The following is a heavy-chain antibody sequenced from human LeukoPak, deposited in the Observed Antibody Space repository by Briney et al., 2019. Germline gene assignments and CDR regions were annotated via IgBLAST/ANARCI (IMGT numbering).Heavy chain of an antibody. V-gene: IGHV4-39*01. Sequence: PSETLSLTCTVSGGSISSSSYYWGWIRQPPGKGLEWIGCIHYSGSTYYNPSLKSRVTISVDTSKNQFSLKLSSVTAADTAVYYCARPHSSSWYVDYWGQGTLVTVSS. CDR1: GGSISSSSYY. J-gene: IGHJ4*02. D-gene: IGHD6-13*01. CDR2: IHYSGST. CDR3: ARPHSSSWYVDY.